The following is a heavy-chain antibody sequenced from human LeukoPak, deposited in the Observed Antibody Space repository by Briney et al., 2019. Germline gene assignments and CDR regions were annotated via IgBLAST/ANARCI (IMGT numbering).Heavy chain of an antibody. CDR2: MNQDGSAN. D-gene: IGHD6-19*01. CDR3: ATTVAGYPNDYLDF. V-gene: IGHV3-7*01. CDR1: GFTFSSNW. J-gene: IGHJ4*02. Sequence: GGSLRLACAVSGFTFSSNWMSWVRQAPGKGLERVAHMNQDGSANYYVGSVRGRFTISRDNAKNSLFLQMNSLRAEDSAVYYCATTVAGYPNDYLDFWGRGTLVTVSS.